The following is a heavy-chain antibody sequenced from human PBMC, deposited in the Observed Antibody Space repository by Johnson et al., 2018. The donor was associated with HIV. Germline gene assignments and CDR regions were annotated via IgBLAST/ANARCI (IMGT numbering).Heavy chain of an antibody. CDR2: IRYDGSNK. V-gene: IGHV3-30*02. D-gene: IGHD6-6*01. CDR1: GFTFSSYG. CDR3: ARDPEIAARADAFDI. Sequence: QVQLVESGGGVVQPGGSLRLSCAASGFTFSSYGMHWVRQAPGKGLEWVAFIRYDGSNKYYADSVKGRFTISRDNAKNLLFLQMNSLRAEDTAVYYCARDPEIAARADAFDIWGQGTMVTVSS. J-gene: IGHJ3*02.